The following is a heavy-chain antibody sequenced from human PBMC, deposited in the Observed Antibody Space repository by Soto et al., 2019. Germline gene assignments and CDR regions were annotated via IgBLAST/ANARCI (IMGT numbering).Heavy chain of an antibody. CDR2: IYPGDSDT. Sequence: GESLKISCKGSGYSFTSYWIGWVRQMPGKGLEWMGIIYPGDSDTRYSPSFQGQVTISADKSISTAYLQWSSLKASGTAMYYCARHTNWNSDYYYYGMDVWVQGNTVTVS. D-gene: IGHD1-1*01. CDR3: ARHTNWNSDYYYYGMDV. CDR1: GYSFTSYW. V-gene: IGHV5-51*01. J-gene: IGHJ6*02.